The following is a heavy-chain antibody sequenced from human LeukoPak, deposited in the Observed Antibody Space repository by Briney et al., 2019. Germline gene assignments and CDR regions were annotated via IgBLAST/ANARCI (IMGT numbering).Heavy chain of an antibody. Sequence: VASVKVSCKASGYTFTSYDINWVRQATGQGLEWMGWMNPNSGNTGYAQKFQGRVTITRNTSISTAYMELSSLRSEDTAVYYCARAPQDIVVVPAGFDPWGQGTLVTVSS. J-gene: IGHJ5*02. CDR2: MNPNSGNT. CDR3: ARAPQDIVVVPAGFDP. CDR1: GYTFTSYD. V-gene: IGHV1-8*03. D-gene: IGHD2-2*01.